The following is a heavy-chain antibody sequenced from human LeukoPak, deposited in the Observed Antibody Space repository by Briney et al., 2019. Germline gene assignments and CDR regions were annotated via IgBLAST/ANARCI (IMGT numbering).Heavy chain of an antibody. CDR1: GDSFSSSTYY. Sequence: SETLSLTCTVSGDSFSSSTYYWGWIRQPPGKGLEWIGTIYSSVNTYYNPSLKSRATISVDTSKNQFYLQLSSVTASDTAVYYCARHHLIDWSPAVDYWGQGTLVSVSS. CDR3: ARHHLIDWSPAVDY. CDR2: IYSSVNT. D-gene: IGHD3-9*01. J-gene: IGHJ4*02. V-gene: IGHV4-39*01.